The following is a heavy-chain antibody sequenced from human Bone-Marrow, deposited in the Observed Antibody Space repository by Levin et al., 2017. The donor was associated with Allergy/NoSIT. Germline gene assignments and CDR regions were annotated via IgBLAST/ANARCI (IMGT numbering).Heavy chain of an antibody. Sequence: GGSLRLSCAASGFTFSTYWMHWVRQAPGKGLVWVSRIQSNGKTNYADSVKGRFTISRDNAKNTLYLQMNSLTVEDTAVYYCARDRFYSDSGSNFSWFDPWGQGTLVTVSS. V-gene: IGHV3-74*01. CDR2: IQSNGKT. D-gene: IGHD3-10*01. CDR3: ARDRFYSDSGSNFSWFDP. J-gene: IGHJ5*02. CDR1: GFTFSTYW.